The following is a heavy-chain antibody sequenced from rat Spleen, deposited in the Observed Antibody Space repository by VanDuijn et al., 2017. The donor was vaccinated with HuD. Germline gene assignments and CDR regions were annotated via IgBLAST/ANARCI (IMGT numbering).Heavy chain of an antibody. D-gene: IGHD1-4*01. CDR2: ISYDGSST. V-gene: IGHV5-7*01. CDR1: GFTFSDYN. Sequence: EVQLVESGGGLVQPGRSLKLSCAASGFTFSDYNMAWVRQAPKKGLEWVATISYDGSSTYYRDSVKGRFTISRDNAKSTLYLQMDSLRSEDTATYYCARQDYPGIRFDYWGQGVMVTVSS. J-gene: IGHJ2*01. CDR3: ARQDYPGIRFDY.